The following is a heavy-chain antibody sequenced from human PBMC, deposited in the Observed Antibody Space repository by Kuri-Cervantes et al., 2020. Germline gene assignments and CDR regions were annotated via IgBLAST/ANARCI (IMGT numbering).Heavy chain of an antibody. D-gene: IGHD2-2*01. CDR1: GGTFSSYA. V-gene: IGHV1-69*13. CDR2: IIPIFGTA. J-gene: IGHJ4*02. Sequence: SVKVSCKASGGTFSSYAISWVRQAPGQGLEWMGGIIPIFGTANYARKFQGRVTITADESTSTAYMELSSLRSEDTVVYYCARDDGYCSSTSCYLHFDHWGQGTLVTVSS. CDR3: ARDDGYCSSTSCYLHFDH.